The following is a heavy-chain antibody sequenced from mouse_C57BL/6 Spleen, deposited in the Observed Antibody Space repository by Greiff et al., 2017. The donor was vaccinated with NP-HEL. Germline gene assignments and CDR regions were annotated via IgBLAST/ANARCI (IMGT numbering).Heavy chain of an antibody. J-gene: IGHJ4*01. D-gene: IGHD2-5*01. CDR3: ARVLTTIVTTDYYAMDY. Sequence: QVQLQQSGPGLVQPSQSLSITCTVSGFSLTSYGVHWVRQSPGKGLEWLGVIWSGGSTDYNAAFISRLSISKDNSKSQVFFKMNSLQADDTAIYYCARVLTTIVTTDYYAMDYWGQGTSVTVSS. CDR2: IWSGGST. V-gene: IGHV2-2*01. CDR1: GFSLTSYG.